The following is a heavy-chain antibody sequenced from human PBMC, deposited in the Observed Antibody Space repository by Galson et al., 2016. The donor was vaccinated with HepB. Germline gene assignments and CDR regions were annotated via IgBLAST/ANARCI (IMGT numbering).Heavy chain of an antibody. CDR2: ISYDGGNK. Sequence: SLRLSCAASGFTFTSYALHWVRQAPGKGLEWVAVISYDGGNKYYADSVKGRFTISRDNSKYTLYLQVNSLRTEDTAVYYCARSKQQLVRYYYYGMDVWGQGTTVTVSS. CDR1: GFTFTSYA. D-gene: IGHD6-13*01. J-gene: IGHJ6*02. CDR3: ARSKQQLVRYYYYGMDV. V-gene: IGHV3-30*04.